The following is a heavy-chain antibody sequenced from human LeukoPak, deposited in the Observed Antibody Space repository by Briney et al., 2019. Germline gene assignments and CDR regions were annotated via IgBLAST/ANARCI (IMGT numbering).Heavy chain of an antibody. D-gene: IGHD1-26*01. CDR2: ITGNGGMI. V-gene: IGHV3-23*01. CDR1: GFTFRTYA. CDR3: AKDRVPDGMWEIDS. J-gene: IGHJ4*02. Sequence: GSLRLSCAGSGFTFRTYAMDWVRQVPGKGLEWVAGITGNGGMIRYADSVKGRFTISRDNSKNTLYLQMNSLRVEDTAVYYCAKDRVPDGMWEIDSWGQGAPVTVSS.